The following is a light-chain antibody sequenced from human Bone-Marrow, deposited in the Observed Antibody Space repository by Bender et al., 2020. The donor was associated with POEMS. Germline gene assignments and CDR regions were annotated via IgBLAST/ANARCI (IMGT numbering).Light chain of an antibody. Sequence: QSALTQPASVSGSPGQSITISCTGTSSDVGRYKFVSWYQQHPDKAPQLMIYEVNKRPSGISDRFSGSKSGTSASLAITGLQSDDEAIYFCVAWDASLNGWVFGGGTKLTVL. CDR2: EVN. CDR1: SSDVGRYKF. J-gene: IGLJ3*02. V-gene: IGLV2-14*02. CDR3: VAWDASLNGWV.